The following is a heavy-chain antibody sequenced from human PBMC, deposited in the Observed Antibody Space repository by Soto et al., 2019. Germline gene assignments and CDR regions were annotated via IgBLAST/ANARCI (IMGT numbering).Heavy chain of an antibody. V-gene: IGHV4-39*01. CDR2: IYYSGST. Sequence: SETLSLTCTVSGGSISSSSYYWGWIRQPPGKGLEWVGSIYYSGSTFYNPSLKSRVTISVDTSKNQFSLKLSSVTAADTAVFYCASQASPYYYYGMDVWGQGTTVTVSS. CDR3: ASQASPYYYYGMDV. CDR1: GGSISSSSYY. J-gene: IGHJ6*02.